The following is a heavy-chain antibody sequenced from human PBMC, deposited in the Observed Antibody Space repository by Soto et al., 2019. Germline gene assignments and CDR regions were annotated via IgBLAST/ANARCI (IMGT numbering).Heavy chain of an antibody. Sequence: QLQLQESGPGLVKPSQTLSLACTVSGGSFSSGGYYCSWIRQLPGKGLEWIGYIYYSGSTYYSPSLKSRFTISLDTSKNQFSLKLSSVTAADTAVYYCARATSFSAHHGYWRQGTLVTVSS. CDR1: GGSFSSGGYY. CDR3: ARATSFSAHHGY. J-gene: IGHJ4*02. V-gene: IGHV4-31*03. CDR2: IYYSGST. D-gene: IGHD2-15*01.